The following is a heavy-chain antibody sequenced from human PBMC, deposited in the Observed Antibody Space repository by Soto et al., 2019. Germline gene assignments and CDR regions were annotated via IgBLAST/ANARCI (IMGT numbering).Heavy chain of an antibody. D-gene: IGHD1-1*01. V-gene: IGHV1-3*01. J-gene: IGHJ5*02. CDR1: GYTFTSNG. CDR2: INAGNGNT. Sequence: ASVKVSCKASGYTFTSNGNSWVRQAPGQGLEWMGWINAGNGNTKYSQKFQGRVTITRDTSASTAYMELSSLRSEDTAVYYCARHNSQWPNWFDPWGQGTPVTVSS. CDR3: ARHNSQWPNWFDP.